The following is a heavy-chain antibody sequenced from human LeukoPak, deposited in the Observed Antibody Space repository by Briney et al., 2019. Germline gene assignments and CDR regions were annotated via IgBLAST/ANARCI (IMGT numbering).Heavy chain of an antibody. CDR2: ISAYNGNT. CDR1: GYTFTSYG. V-gene: IGHV1-18*04. J-gene: IGHJ3*02. Sequence: ASVRVSCKASGYTFTSYGISWVRQAPGQGVEWMGWISAYNGNTNYAKKLQGRVTMTTDTSTSTAYMELRSLRSDDTAVYYCASWNTAMGNPFDIWGQGTMVTVSS. CDR3: ASWNTAMGNPFDI. D-gene: IGHD5-18*01.